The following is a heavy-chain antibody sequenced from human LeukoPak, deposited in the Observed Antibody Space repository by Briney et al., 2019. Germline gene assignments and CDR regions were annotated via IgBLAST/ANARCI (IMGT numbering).Heavy chain of an antibody. CDR2: ISSSSSYI. V-gene: IGHV3-21*01. J-gene: IGHJ3*02. CDR3: ARELFSTVTTLDAFDI. D-gene: IGHD4-17*01. CDR1: GFTFSSYS. Sequence: GGSLRLSCAASGFTFSSYSMNWLRQAPGKGLEWVSSISSSSSYIYYADSVKGRFTISRDNAKNSLYLQMNSLRAEDTAVYYCARELFSTVTTLDAFDIWGQGTMVTVSS.